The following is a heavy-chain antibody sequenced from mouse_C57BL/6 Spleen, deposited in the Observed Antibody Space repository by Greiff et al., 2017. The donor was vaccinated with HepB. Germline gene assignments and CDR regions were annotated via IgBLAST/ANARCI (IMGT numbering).Heavy chain of an antibody. CDR3: ARERVTTVVATYYAMDY. CDR2: INPNYGTT. V-gene: IGHV1-39*01. D-gene: IGHD1-1*01. Sequence: EVQLQQSGPELVKPGASVKISCKASGYSFTDYNMNWVKQSNGKSLEWIGVINPNYGTTSYNQKFKGKATLTVDQSSSTAYMQLNSLTSEDSAVYYCARERVTTVVATYYAMDYWGQGTSVTVSS. CDR1: GYSFTDYN. J-gene: IGHJ4*01.